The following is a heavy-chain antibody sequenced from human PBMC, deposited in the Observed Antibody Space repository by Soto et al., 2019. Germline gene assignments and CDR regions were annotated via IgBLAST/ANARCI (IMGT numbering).Heavy chain of an antibody. CDR2: ISDYNGNT. J-gene: IGHJ2*01. Sequence: QVQLVQSGAEVKKPGASVKVSCKASGYTFTSYGISWVRQAPGQGLEWMGWISDYNGNTNYAQKFQGRVTMTTDTSTSTAYMELKSLRSDDTAVYYCARRVLYNDFWSGYLDLWGRGPLLTVSS. CDR1: GYTFTSYG. V-gene: IGHV1-18*01. CDR3: ARRVLYNDFWSGYLDL. D-gene: IGHD3-3*01.